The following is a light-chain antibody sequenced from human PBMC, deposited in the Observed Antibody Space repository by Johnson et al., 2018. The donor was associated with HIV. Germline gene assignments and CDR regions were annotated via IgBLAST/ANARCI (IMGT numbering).Light chain of an antibody. V-gene: IGLV1-51*02. J-gene: IGLJ1*01. CDR3: GTWDSSLSAGV. CDR2: ENN. Sequence: QSVLTQPPSVSAAPGQKVTIPCSGSSSNIGNNYVSWYQQLPGTAPKLLIYENNMRPSGIPDRFSGSKSGTSATLGITGLQTGDEADYYCGTWDSSLSAGVFGTGTTVIVL. CDR1: SSNIGNNY.